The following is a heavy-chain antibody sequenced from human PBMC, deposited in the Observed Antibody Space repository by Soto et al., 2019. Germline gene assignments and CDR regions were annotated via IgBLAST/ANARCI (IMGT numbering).Heavy chain of an antibody. D-gene: IGHD6-6*01. J-gene: IGHJ4*02. Sequence: EVQLLESGGGLVQPGGSLRLSCAASGFTFSSYAMSWVRQAPGKGLEWVSAISGSGGSTYYADSVKGRFTISRDNSKNTLYLQRNSLRAEDTAVYYCAKDLDYSSSPRGAFDYWGQGTLVTVSS. V-gene: IGHV3-23*01. CDR3: AKDLDYSSSPRGAFDY. CDR2: ISGSGGST. CDR1: GFTFSSYA.